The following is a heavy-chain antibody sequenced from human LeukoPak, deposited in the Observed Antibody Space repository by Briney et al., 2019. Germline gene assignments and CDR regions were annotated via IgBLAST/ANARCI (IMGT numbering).Heavy chain of an antibody. V-gene: IGHV1-2*02. CDR2: INPNSGGT. CDR3: ARAGDYYGSGSSNWFDP. D-gene: IGHD3-10*01. J-gene: IGHJ5*02. Sequence: ASVKVSCKASGYTITGYYMHWVRQAPGQGLEWMGWINPNSGGTNYAQKFQGRVTMTRDTSISTAYMELSRLRSDDTAVYYCARAGDYYGSGSSNWFDPWGQGTLVTVSS. CDR1: GYTITGYY.